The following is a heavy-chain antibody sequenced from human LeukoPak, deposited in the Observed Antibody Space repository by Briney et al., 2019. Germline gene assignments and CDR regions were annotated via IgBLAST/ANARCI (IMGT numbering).Heavy chain of an antibody. CDR1: GFTFSSYW. J-gene: IGHJ4*02. D-gene: IGHD2/OR15-2a*01. V-gene: IGHV3-74*01. Sequence: GGSLRLSCAASGFTFSSYWMHWVRQAPGKGRVWVSRINTDGSSTTYADSVKGRFTISRDNAKNTLYLQMDSLRAEDTAVYYCGRGPPFDQAIDYWGQGTLVTVSS. CDR2: INTDGSST. CDR3: GRGPPFDQAIDY.